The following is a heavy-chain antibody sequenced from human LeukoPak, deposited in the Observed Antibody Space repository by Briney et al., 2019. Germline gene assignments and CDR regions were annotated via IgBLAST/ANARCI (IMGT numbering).Heavy chain of an antibody. D-gene: IGHD6-13*01. CDR3: AKDSARRAYSSNWYLFVDYYFDY. J-gene: IGHJ4*02. CDR1: GFTFDDYT. V-gene: IGHV3-43*01. Sequence: GGSLRLSCAASGFTFDDYTMHWVRQAPGKGLEWVSLISWDGGSTYYADSVKGRFTIPRDNSKNTLYLQMNSLRAEDTAVYYCAKDSARRAYSSNWYLFVDYYFDYWGQGTLVTVSS. CDR2: ISWDGGST.